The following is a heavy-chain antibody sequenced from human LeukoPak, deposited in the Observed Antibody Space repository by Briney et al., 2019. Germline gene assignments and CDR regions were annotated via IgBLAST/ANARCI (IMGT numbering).Heavy chain of an antibody. Sequence: ETLSLTCTVSGGSISSSTYYWGWIRQPPGKGLEWVASISSSSTYMYNADSVKGRFTISRDNAKNSLYLQMNSLRAEDTAVYYCATKKGVVAVAGTFDYWGQGTLVTVSS. V-gene: IGHV3-21*01. D-gene: IGHD6-19*01. CDR1: GGSISSST. J-gene: IGHJ4*02. CDR2: ISSSSTYM. CDR3: ATKKGVVAVAGTFDY.